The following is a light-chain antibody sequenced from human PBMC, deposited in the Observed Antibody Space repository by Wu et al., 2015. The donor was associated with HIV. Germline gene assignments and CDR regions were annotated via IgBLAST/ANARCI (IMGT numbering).Light chain of an antibody. CDR2: AAS. CDR1: NISFS. V-gene: IGKV1-8*01. Sequence: ASTGDTVISLVRRANISFSLAGIDKARRVPELLIYAASILHRGVPSRFSGSGSGTAFTLTITCLQSEDLATFYCQQYDTFPLTFGGGTKVDIK. CDR3: QQYDTFPLT. J-gene: IGKJ4*01.